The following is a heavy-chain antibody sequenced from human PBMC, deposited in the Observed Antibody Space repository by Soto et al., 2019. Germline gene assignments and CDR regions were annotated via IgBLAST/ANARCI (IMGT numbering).Heavy chain of an antibody. Sequence: SLRLSCAASGFTVSTKYMSWVRQAPGKELEWVSVIYSGGSTFYADSVRGRFTISRDNSKNTVNLQMNSLRAEDTAVYYCARDPWAADYWGQGTLVTVS. J-gene: IGHJ4*02. CDR2: IYSGGST. CDR3: ARDPWAADY. V-gene: IGHV3-66*01. D-gene: IGHD3-16*01. CDR1: GFTVSTKY.